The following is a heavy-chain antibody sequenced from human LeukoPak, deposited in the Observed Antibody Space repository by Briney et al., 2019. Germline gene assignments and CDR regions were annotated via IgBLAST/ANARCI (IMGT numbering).Heavy chain of an antibody. D-gene: IGHD1/OR15-1a*01. CDR1: GFTFSSYA. J-gene: IGHJ3*02. V-gene: IGHV3-30*01. CDR3: ARDEGTVWNIENDAFDI. CDR2: ISCEGDNN. Sequence: QTGGSLRLSCAASGFTFSSYAMHWVRQAPGKGLEWVAVISCEGDNNYYADAVKGRFTISRDNSKNTLYLQMDSLRVEDTAVYYCARDEGTVWNIENDAFDICGQGTLVTVSS.